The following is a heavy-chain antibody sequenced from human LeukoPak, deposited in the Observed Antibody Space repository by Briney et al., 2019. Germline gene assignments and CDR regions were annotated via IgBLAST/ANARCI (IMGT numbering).Heavy chain of an antibody. J-gene: IGHJ4*02. V-gene: IGHV1-58*01. CDR1: GFSFTNSA. CDR3: ATGGEQYYDY. CDR2: IVVGSGNA. D-gene: IGHD1/OR15-1a*01. Sequence: SVKVSCKASGFSFTNSAVQWVRQARGQRLEWIGWIVVGSGNANYAQKFQERVTITRDRSTSTAYLELSSLRSEDTAVYYCATGGEQYYDYWGQGTLVTVSS.